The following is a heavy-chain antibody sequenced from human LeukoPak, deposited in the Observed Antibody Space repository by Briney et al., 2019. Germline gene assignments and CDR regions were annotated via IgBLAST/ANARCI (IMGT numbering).Heavy chain of an antibody. V-gene: IGHV4-4*07. Sequence: SETLSLTCTVSDDSISDYYRGWIRQPPGKGLEWIGRIYTSGSTNYNPSLKSRVTMSVDTSKNQFSLKLSSVTAADTAVYYCARDLAVAGTWWFDPWGQGTLVTVSS. J-gene: IGHJ5*02. D-gene: IGHD6-19*01. CDR1: DDSISDYY. CDR3: ARDLAVAGTWWFDP. CDR2: IYTSGST.